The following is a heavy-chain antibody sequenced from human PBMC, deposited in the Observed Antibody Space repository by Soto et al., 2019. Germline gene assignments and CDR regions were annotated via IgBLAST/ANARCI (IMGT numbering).Heavy chain of an antibody. CDR3: ASLEYSSGYY. Sequence: QVQLVESGGGVVQPGRSLTLCCVASAFSFSSFGMHWVRQAPGKGLEWVATISYDGSGKYYEDSVKGRFTISRDNSKNTLYLQMNRLKPEDTGLYYCASLEYSSGYYWGQGTLVTVSS. CDR1: AFSFSSFG. V-gene: IGHV3-30*03. J-gene: IGHJ4*02. CDR2: ISYDGSGK. D-gene: IGHD3-22*01.